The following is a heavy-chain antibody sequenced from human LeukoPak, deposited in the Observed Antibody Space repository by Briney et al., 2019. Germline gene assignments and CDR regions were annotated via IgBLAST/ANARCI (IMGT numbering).Heavy chain of an antibody. CDR3: ARALGIFSFDS. D-gene: IGHD3-3*01. Sequence: SETLSLTCTVSGYSISSGLYWGWIRQPPGKGLEWIESMYRSGSTAYNPPLKIRVTITADSSKNQLSLKLRSVTAADTAVYYCARALGIFSFDSWGQGTLVTVSS. CDR1: GYSISSGLY. J-gene: IGHJ4*02. CDR2: MYRSGST. V-gene: IGHV4-38-2*02.